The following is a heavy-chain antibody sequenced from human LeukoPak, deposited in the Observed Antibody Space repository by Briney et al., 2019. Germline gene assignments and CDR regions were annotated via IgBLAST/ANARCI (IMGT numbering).Heavy chain of an antibody. D-gene: IGHD2-2*01. CDR1: GGSISSGDYD. Sequence: NPSETLSLTCTVSGGSISSGDYDWSWIRQPPGKGLEWIGYIYYSGSTYYNPSLKSRVTISVDTSKNQFSLKLSSVTAADTAVYYCAREGRSSTSPDYWGQGTLVTVSS. V-gene: IGHV4-30-4*08. J-gene: IGHJ4*02. CDR3: AREGRSSTSPDY. CDR2: IYYSGST.